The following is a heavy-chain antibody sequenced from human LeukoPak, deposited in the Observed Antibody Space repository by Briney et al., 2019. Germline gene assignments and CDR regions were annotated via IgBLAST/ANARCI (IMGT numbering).Heavy chain of an antibody. V-gene: IGHV4-61*02. CDR1: GGSIGSGSYY. CDR3: ARHGGSGLDWFDP. D-gene: IGHD3-10*01. J-gene: IGHJ5*02. Sequence: SETLSLTCTVSGGSIGSGSYYWSWIRQPAGKGLEWIGRIYTSGSTNYNPSLNSRVTISVDTSNNQFSLKLSSVTAADTAVYYCARHGGSGLDWFDPWGQGTLVTVSS. CDR2: IYTSGST.